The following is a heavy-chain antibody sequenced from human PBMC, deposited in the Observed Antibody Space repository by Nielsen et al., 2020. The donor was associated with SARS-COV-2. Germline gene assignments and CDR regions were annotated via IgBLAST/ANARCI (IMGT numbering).Heavy chain of an antibody. J-gene: IGHJ3*02. CDR1: GFTFSSYS. CDR3: ARDQSPLDIVVVPAAENAFDI. V-gene: IGHV3-21*01. D-gene: IGHD2-2*03. CDR2: ISSSSSYI. Sequence: GGSLRLSCAASGFTFSSYSMNWVRQAPGKGLEWVSSISSSSSYIYYADSVKGRFTISRDNAKNSLYLQMNSLRAEDTAVYYCARDQSPLDIVVVPAAENAFDIWGQGTMVTVSS.